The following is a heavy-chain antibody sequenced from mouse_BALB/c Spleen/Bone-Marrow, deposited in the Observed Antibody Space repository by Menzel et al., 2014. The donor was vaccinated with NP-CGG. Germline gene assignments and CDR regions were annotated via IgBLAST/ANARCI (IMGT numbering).Heavy chain of an antibody. CDR3: ASYYYGSSGFAY. Sequence: VHVKQSGAELVKPGASVKLSCTASGFNIKDTYMHWVKQRPEQGLEWIGRIDPANGNTKYDPKFQGKATITADTSSSTAYLQLSSLTSEDTAVYYCASYYYGSSGFAYWGQGTLVTVSA. V-gene: IGHV14-3*02. D-gene: IGHD1-1*01. CDR2: IDPANGNT. J-gene: IGHJ3*01. CDR1: GFNIKDTY.